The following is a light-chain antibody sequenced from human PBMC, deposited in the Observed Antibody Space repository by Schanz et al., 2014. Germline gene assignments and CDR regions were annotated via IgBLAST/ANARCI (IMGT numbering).Light chain of an antibody. CDR1: QSVFYSSNNKNY. J-gene: IGKJ2*01. V-gene: IGKV4-1*01. CDR3: QQSYSTPHT. CDR2: WAS. Sequence: DIVMTQSPDSLAVSLGERATINCKSSQSVFYSSNNKNYLAWYQQKPGQPPKLLIYWASTRESGVPDRFSGSGSGTDFTLTISSLQPEDFATYYCQQSYSTPHTFGQGTKLEIK.